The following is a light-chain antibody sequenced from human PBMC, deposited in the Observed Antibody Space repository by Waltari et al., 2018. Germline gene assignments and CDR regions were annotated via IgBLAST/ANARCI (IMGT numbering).Light chain of an antibody. CDR2: DVS. CDR1: QAINNH. J-gene: IGKJ4*01. V-gene: IGKV1-33*01. Sequence: DIQMTQSPSSLSASVGDRVTITCQASQAINNHLNWYQQKPGKAPVLLIYDVSKLETGVPSRFGGSGSGTDFSFTISSLQPEDIATYYCQQYDNLVTFGGGTRV. CDR3: QQYDNLVT.